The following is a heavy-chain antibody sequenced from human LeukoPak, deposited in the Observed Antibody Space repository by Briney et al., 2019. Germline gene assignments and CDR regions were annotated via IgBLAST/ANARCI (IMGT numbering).Heavy chain of an antibody. CDR2: IYSSGST. Sequence: SQTLSLTCTVSDGSIRRGSYYWSWIRQPAGKGLEWIGRIYSSGSTDYNPSLKSRVTMSVDTSKNQFSLNLSSLTAADTAIYYCARDRYSRSWFADSWGQGTLVTVSS. CDR1: DGSIRRGSYY. D-gene: IGHD6-13*01. CDR3: ARDRYSRSWFADS. J-gene: IGHJ4*02. V-gene: IGHV4-61*02.